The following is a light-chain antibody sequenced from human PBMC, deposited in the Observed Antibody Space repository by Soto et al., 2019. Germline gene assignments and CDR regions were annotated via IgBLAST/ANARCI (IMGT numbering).Light chain of an antibody. J-gene: IGKJ1*01. CDR2: DAS. CDR1: QSVSSN. V-gene: IGKV3-15*01. Sequence: EIVMTQSPATLSVSPGERATLSCRASQSVSSNLAWDQQKPGQAPRLLIYDASIKATGIPGRFSARWSGTEFTLTISSLQSEDFAVYYCQQYNNWPPWTFGQGTKVDIK. CDR3: QQYNNWPPWT.